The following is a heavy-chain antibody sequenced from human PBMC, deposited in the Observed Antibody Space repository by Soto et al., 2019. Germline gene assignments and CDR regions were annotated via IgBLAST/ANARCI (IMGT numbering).Heavy chain of an antibody. Sequence: SETQCVTCTVAGGYIIGYGWSWIRQQTGKGLEWIGNIYYSGSTNYNPSLKSRVTISIDTSKNQFSLKLSSVTAADTASYYCARGRTNSGETSPFDHWGQGTLVTVSS. D-gene: IGHD3-10*01. V-gene: IGHV4-59*08. CDR1: GGYIIGYG. J-gene: IGHJ4*02. CDR2: IYYSGST. CDR3: ARGRTNSGETSPFDH.